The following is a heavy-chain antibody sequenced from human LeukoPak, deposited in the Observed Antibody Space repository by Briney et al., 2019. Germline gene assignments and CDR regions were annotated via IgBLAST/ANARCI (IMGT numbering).Heavy chain of an antibody. J-gene: IGHJ6*02. V-gene: IGHV3-30*18. Sequence: GGSLRLSCAASGFTFSSYAMHWVRQAPGKGLEWVAVISYDGSNKYYADSVEGRFTISRDNSKNTLYLQMNSLRAEDTAVYYCAKEPSPYYYYGMDVWGQGTTVTVSS. CDR3: AKEPSPYYYYGMDV. D-gene: IGHD2-2*01. CDR2: ISYDGSNK. CDR1: GFTFSSYA.